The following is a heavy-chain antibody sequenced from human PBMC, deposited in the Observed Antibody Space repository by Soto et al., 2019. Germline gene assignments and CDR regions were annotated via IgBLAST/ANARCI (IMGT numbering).Heavy chain of an antibody. V-gene: IGHV1-18*01. J-gene: IGHJ4*02. Sequence: QVQLVQSGAEVKKPGASVKVSCKSSGYTFINYGITWVRQAPGQGLEWMGWISGYDGNTNYAPKLQGRVTMTRDTSTSTAYMELRSPRSDDTAVYYCARDRGRSCSGGTCPFDYWGQGTLVTVSS. CDR2: ISGYDGNT. D-gene: IGHD2-15*01. CDR1: GYTFINYG. CDR3: ARDRGRSCSGGTCPFDY.